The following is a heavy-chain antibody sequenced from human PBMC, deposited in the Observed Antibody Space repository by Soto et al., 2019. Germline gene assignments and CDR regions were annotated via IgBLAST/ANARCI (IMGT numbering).Heavy chain of an antibody. CDR3: ARGNPFNYAGFPV. CDR1: GYTFSDFD. V-gene: IGHV1-8*01. CDR2: MNAKSGDT. Sequence: GASVQVSYKASGYTFSDFDINWLRQAAGQGPERRGWMNAKSGDTFSAQRLQGKFNMTWDTSLSTAYMEVGSLTSDDAAIYYCARGNPFNYAGFPVWGQGTTVTVSS. J-gene: IGHJ6*02. D-gene: IGHD3-16*01.